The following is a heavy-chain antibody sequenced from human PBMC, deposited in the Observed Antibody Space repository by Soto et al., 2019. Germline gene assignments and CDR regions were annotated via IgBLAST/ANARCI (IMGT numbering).Heavy chain of an antibody. V-gene: IGHV3-7*03. J-gene: IGHJ1*01. CDR2: IKQDESDK. Sequence: GGPLRLSCAASGFMFSSYWMAWVRQAPGKGLEWVANIKQDESDKGYVDSVKGRFTISRDNAKNSLYLQMNSLKVEDTAVYSCARDRGGALEFWGQGALVTVSS. D-gene: IGHD3-16*01. CDR3: ARDRGGALEF. CDR1: GFMFSSYW.